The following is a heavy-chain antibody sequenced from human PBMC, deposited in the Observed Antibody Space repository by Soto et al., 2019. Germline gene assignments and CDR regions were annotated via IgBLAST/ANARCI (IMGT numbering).Heavy chain of an antibody. J-gene: IGHJ4*02. D-gene: IGHD6-6*01. Sequence: EVQLLESGGGLVQPGGSLRLSCAASGFTFSSYAMSWVRQAPGKGLEWVSAISGSGGSTYYADSVKGRFTISRDNSKNTLYLQMNSLRAEDTAVHYCAKGIGGEYSSSTFFDYWGQGTLVTVSS. CDR2: ISGSGGST. V-gene: IGHV3-23*01. CDR3: AKGIGGEYSSSTFFDY. CDR1: GFTFSSYA.